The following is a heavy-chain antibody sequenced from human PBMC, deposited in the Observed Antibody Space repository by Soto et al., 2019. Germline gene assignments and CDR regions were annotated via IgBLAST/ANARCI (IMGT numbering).Heavy chain of an antibody. Sequence: GGSLRLSCAVSGFTFGSYWMNWVRLIPGKGLEWVAYIKPDGSATYYVDSVKGRFTISRDNAKNSLYLQMNSLRDEDTAVYYCARGHVTSCLDYWGQGTLVTVSS. V-gene: IGHV3-7*01. J-gene: IGHJ4*02. D-gene: IGHD2-2*01. CDR1: GFTFGSYW. CDR2: IKPDGSAT. CDR3: ARGHVTSCLDY.